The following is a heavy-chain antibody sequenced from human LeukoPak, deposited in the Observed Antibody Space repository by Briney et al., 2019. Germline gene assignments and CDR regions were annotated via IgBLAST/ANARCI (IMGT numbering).Heavy chain of an antibody. V-gene: IGHV1-18*01. J-gene: IGHJ4*02. CDR1: GYTLTNYN. CDR2: INTYKGDT. CDR3: AREFGHCYGDNCFYFFDT. D-gene: IGHD4-23*01. Sequence: ASVKVSCKASGYTLTNYNISWVRQAPGQGLEWMGWINTYKGDTLYAQKLQARVTMTADTSTNTAYMELRSLRFDDTAVYYCAREFGHCYGDNCFYFFDTWGQGFRVTVSS.